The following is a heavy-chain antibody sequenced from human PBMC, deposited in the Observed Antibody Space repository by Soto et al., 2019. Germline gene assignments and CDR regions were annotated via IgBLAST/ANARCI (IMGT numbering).Heavy chain of an antibody. V-gene: IGHV2-5*02. J-gene: IGHJ5*02. CDR1: GFSLSTSGVG. Sequence: QITLKESGPTLVKPTQTLTLTCTFSGFSLSTSGVGVGWIRQPPGKALEWLALIYWDDDKRYSPSLKSRLTITKDTSKTQVVLTMTNMDPVDTATYYCARTVRGVTTALGGWFDPWGQGTLVTVSS. D-gene: IGHD3-10*01. CDR2: IYWDDDK. CDR3: ARTVRGVTTALGGWFDP.